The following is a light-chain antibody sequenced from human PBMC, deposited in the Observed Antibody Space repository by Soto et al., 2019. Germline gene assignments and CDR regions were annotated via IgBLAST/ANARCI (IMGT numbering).Light chain of an antibody. CDR2: DAA. V-gene: IGKV1-16*02. CDR1: QGMGIY. J-gene: IGKJ4*01. CDR3: QPSTSYPLT. Sequence: DIQMTQSPYSLSASIGDRVIITCRASQGMGIYLAWFQQKPGNAPKSLIYDAANLQSGVPSKFSGSGSGTVFTLAITSLQPEDFATYYCQPSTSYPLTFGGGTRVDI.